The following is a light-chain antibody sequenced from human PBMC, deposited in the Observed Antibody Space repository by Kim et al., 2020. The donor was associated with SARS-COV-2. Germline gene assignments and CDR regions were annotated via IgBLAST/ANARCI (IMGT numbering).Light chain of an antibody. Sequence: ASVRDRVTITCRASQDIANTVAWYQQKPGKVPKVLIYGASTWQSGIPDSFSGSGSGTEFTLTIGSLQTEDFATYYCQKYNSCPWTFGPGTKVDIK. CDR2: GAS. V-gene: IGKV1-27*01. CDR1: QDIANT. CDR3: QKYNSCPWT. J-gene: IGKJ1*01.